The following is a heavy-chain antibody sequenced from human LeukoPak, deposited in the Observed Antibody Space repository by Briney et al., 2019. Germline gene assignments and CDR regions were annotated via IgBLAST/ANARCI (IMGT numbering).Heavy chain of an antibody. V-gene: IGHV1-18*01. Sequence: ASVTVSFTSSGYTFTYYVISWGRQAPGQGREWMGWINAYNGNTNNAQKVQGRGTMTTDRATRTDYMELRSLRSDDTAVYYCAPRENPYDYWGQGTLLSVSS. J-gene: IGHJ4*02. D-gene: IGHD1-14*01. CDR1: GYTFTYYV. CDR3: APRENPYDY. CDR2: INAYNGNT.